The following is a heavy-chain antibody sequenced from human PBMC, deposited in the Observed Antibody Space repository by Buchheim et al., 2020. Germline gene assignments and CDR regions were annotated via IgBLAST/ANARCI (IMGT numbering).Heavy chain of an antibody. Sequence: QLQLQESGPGLVKPSETLSLTCTVSGGSIISSSYYWGWIRQPPGKGLEWIGSIYYSGSTYSNPSLKSRVTVAVDTSKHQFSLKLSSVTAADTAVYYCARLSVTMVQGPNWGQGTL. V-gene: IGHV4-39*01. CDR3: ARLSVTMVQGPN. CDR2: IYYSGST. D-gene: IGHD3-10*01. CDR1: GGSIISSSYY. J-gene: IGHJ4*02.